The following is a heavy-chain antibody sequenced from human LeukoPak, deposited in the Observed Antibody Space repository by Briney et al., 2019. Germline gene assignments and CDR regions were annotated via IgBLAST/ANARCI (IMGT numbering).Heavy chain of an antibody. D-gene: IGHD5-24*01. CDR3: ARRGWLQFKGYFDY. J-gene: IGHJ4*02. CDR1: GGSVSDYY. Sequence: SETLSLTCTISGGSVSDYYWSWIRQSPGKGLEWIGYIYHTGSTSYSPSLKSRVTISADTSQNQFSLKLSSVTAADTAVYYCARRGWLQFKGYFDYWGQGTLVTVSS. V-gene: IGHV4-59*02. CDR2: IYHTGST.